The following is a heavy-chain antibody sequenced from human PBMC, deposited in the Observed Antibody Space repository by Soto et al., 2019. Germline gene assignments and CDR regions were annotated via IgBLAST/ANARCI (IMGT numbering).Heavy chain of an antibody. Sequence: GGSLRLSCAASGFTFSSYWMSWVRQAPGKGLEWVANIKQDGSEKYYVGSVKGRFTISRDNAKNSLYLQMNSLRAEDTAVYYCARDRGVATIRGPYDAFDIWGQGTMVTVSS. CDR2: IKQDGSEK. V-gene: IGHV3-7*01. J-gene: IGHJ3*02. CDR3: ARDRGVATIRGPYDAFDI. D-gene: IGHD5-12*01. CDR1: GFTFSSYW.